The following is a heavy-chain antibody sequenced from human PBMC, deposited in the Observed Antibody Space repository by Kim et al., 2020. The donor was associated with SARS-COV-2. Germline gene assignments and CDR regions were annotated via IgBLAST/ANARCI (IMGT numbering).Heavy chain of an antibody. J-gene: IGHJ4*02. Sequence: DGSEKYQVDSVKGRFTISRDNAKNSLYLQMNSLRAEDTAVYYCTQGVFDYWGQGTLVTVSS. CDR2: DGSEK. CDR3: TQGVFDY. V-gene: IGHV3-7*01. D-gene: IGHD3-10*01.